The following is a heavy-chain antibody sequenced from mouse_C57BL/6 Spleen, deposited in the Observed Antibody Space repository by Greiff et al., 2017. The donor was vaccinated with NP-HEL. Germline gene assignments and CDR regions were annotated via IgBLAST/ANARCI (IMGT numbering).Heavy chain of an antibody. CDR1: GYTFTDYY. J-gene: IGHJ2*01. CDR2: INPNNGGT. Sequence: EVQLQQSGPELVKPGASVKISCKASGYTFTDYYMNWVKQSHGKSLEWIGDINPNNGGTSYNQKFKGKATLTVDKSSSTAYMELRSLTSEDSAVYYCARGLSTVVAFDYWGQGTTLTVSS. CDR3: ARGLSTVVAFDY. V-gene: IGHV1-26*01. D-gene: IGHD1-1*01.